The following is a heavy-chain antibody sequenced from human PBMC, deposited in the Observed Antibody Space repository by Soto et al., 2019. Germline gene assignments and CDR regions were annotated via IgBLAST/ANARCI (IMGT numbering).Heavy chain of an antibody. V-gene: IGHV3-21*01. CDR2: ISSSSSYI. D-gene: IGHD6-6*01. CDR1: GFTFSSYS. CDR3: ARTTLEYSSRQDWFDP. Sequence: PXVSLRLSCAASGFTFSSYSMNWVRQAPGKGLEWVSSISSSSSYIYYADSVKGRFTISRDNAKNSLYLQMKSLRAEDTAVYYCARTTLEYSSRQDWFDPWGQGTLVTVSS. J-gene: IGHJ5*02.